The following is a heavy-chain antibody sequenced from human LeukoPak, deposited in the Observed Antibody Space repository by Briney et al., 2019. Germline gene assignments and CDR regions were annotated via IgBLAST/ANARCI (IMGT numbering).Heavy chain of an antibody. CDR2: ISSSSNYI. J-gene: IGHJ4*02. CDR3: ATRPYFDWLPDY. CDR1: GFTFSSYS. Sequence: GGSLRLSCAASGFTFSSYSMNWVRQAPGKGLEWVSSISSSSNYIYYADSVKGRFTISRDNAKNSLYLQMNSLRAEDTAVYYCATRPYFDWLPDYWGQGTLVTVSS. D-gene: IGHD3-9*01. V-gene: IGHV3-21*04.